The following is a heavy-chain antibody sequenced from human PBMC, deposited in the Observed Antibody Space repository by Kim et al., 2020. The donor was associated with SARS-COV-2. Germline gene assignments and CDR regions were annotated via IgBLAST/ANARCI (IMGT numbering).Heavy chain of an antibody. V-gene: IGHV4-39*07. Sequence: SETLSLTCTVSGGSISSSSYYWGWIRQPPGKGLEWIGSIYYSGSTYYNPSLKSRVTISVDTSKNQFSLKLSSVTAADTAVYYCARDGGDGGGFDYWGQGTLVTVSS. CDR1: GGSISSSSYY. CDR2: IYYSGST. J-gene: IGHJ4*02. D-gene: IGHD3-16*01. CDR3: ARDGGDGGGFDY.